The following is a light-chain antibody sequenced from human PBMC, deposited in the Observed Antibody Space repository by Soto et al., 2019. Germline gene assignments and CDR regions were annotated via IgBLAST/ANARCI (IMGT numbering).Light chain of an antibody. J-gene: IGKJ1*01. CDR2: RAS. CDR3: QQYDRASWT. Sequence: DIQMTQSPSTLSASVGDRVIITCRASQSISSWLAWYQQKPGKAPNLLIYRASTLKSGIPSRFSVSGSGTEFTLTVSSLQPDDFATYYCQQYDRASWTFGQGTKVEIK. CDR1: QSISSW. V-gene: IGKV1-5*03.